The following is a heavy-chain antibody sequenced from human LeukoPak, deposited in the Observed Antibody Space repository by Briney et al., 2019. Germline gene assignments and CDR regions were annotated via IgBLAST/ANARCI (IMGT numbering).Heavy chain of an antibody. D-gene: IGHD1-14*01. J-gene: IGHJ4*02. CDR2: ISSNGGST. Sequence: GGSLRLSCAASGFTFSSYAMHWVRQAPGKGLEYVSAISSNGGSTYYANSVKGRFTISRDNSKNTLSLQMNSLRVEDTAIYYCASGRTGGYYFDYWGQGTLVTVSS. CDR3: ASGRTGGYYFDY. V-gene: IGHV3-64*01. CDR1: GFTFSSYA.